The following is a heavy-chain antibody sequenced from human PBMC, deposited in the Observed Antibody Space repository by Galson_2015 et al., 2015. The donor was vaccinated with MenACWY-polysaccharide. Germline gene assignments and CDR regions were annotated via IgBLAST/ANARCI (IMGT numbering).Heavy chain of an antibody. CDR2: IQYDGSNK. CDR3: AREGSRIVFHAFDI. CDR1: GPRFSNSG. V-gene: IGHV3-33*01. Sequence: LRLSCAASGPRFSNSGMHWVRQAPGKGLEWVAVIQYDGSNKVYADSVKGRFTISRDNSKNTVFLEMNTLGVEDTAVYYCAREGSRIVFHAFDIWGQGTMVTVSS. J-gene: IGHJ3*02. D-gene: IGHD2-2*01.